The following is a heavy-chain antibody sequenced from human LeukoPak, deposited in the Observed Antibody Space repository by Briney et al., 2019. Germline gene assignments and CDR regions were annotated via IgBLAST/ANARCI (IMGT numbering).Heavy chain of an antibody. CDR2: IKQDGSEK. Sequence: PGGSLRLSCAASGFTFSRYWMSWVRQAPGKGLEWVANIKQDGSEKYYVDSVKGRFTISRDNAKNSLYLQMNSLRAEDTAVYYCARDLAYSSGWYEDWFDPWGQGTLVTVSS. CDR1: GFTFSRYW. D-gene: IGHD6-19*01. J-gene: IGHJ5*02. CDR3: ARDLAYSSGWYEDWFDP. V-gene: IGHV3-7*01.